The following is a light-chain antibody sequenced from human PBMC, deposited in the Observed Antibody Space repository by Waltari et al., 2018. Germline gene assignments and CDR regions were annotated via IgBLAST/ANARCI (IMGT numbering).Light chain of an antibody. J-gene: IGKJ1*01. CDR3: QQYDNYWT. V-gene: IGKV1-5*03. Sequence: DIQMTQSPSTLSASVGDRVTITCRASQSITNWLAWSQQKPGKAPNLLIYKASNLESGVPSRFSGSGSGTEFTLTISSLQPDDFATYYCQQYDNYWTFGQGTKVEIK. CDR1: QSITNW. CDR2: KAS.